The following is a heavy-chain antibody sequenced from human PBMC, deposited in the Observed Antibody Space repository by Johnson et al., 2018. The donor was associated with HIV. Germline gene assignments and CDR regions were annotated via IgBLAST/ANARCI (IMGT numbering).Heavy chain of an antibody. Sequence: MLLVESGGGLVQPGGSLRLSCAASGFIFRNYWMHWVRQTQGKGLVWVARIYSAGSDTAYADSVKGRFTISRDNSKNTLYLQMNSLRAEDTAVYYCAKAGDYYDSSGYYDAFDIWGQGTMVTVSS. D-gene: IGHD3-22*01. CDR1: GFIFRNYW. CDR2: IYSAGSDT. V-gene: IGHV3-74*03. J-gene: IGHJ3*02. CDR3: AKAGDYYDSSGYYDAFDI.